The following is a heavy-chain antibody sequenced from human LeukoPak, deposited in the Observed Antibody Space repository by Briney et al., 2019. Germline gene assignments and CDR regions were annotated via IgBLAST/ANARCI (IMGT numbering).Heavy chain of an antibody. CDR1: GFTFSSNS. V-gene: IGHV3-21*01. D-gene: IGHD1-26*01. J-gene: IGHJ3*01. Sequence: GGSLRLSCAASGFTFSSNSMNWVRQAPGKGLEWVSSIISSSSYIYYADSVKGRFTISRDNAKNSLYLQMNSLRTVDTAVYYCARFPEWELLGSRPPWGQGTMVTVSS. CDR2: IISSSSYI. CDR3: ARFPEWELLGSRPP.